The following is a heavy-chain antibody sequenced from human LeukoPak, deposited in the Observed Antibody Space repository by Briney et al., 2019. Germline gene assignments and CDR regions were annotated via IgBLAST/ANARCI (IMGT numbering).Heavy chain of an antibody. CDR1: GFTFSSYA. Sequence: PGGSLRLSCAASGFTFSSYAMSWVRRAPGKGLEWVPAISSNGGGTFYADSVKGQFTISRDNSQNTLYLQMNSLRAEDTAIYYCAKHYGSGTYYNYLDYWGQGTLVTVSS. D-gene: IGHD3-10*01. J-gene: IGHJ4*02. CDR2: ISSNGGGT. CDR3: AKHYGSGTYYNYLDY. V-gene: IGHV3-23*01.